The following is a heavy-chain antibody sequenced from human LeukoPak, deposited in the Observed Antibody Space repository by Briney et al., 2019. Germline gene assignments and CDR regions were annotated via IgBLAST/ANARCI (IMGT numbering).Heavy chain of an antibody. J-gene: IGHJ6*03. Sequence: SVKVSCKASGGTFSSYAISWVRQAPGQGLEWMGGIIPIFGTANYAQKFQGRVTITADESTSTAYMELSSLRSEDTAVYYCARGWSVPPSYYHYYMDVWGKGTTVTVSS. D-gene: IGHD2-2*01. CDR3: ARGWSVPPSYYHYYMDV. CDR1: GGTFSSYA. CDR2: IIPIFGTA. V-gene: IGHV1-69*13.